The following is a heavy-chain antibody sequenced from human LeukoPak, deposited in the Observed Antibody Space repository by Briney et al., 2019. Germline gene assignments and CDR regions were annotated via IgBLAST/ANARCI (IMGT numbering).Heavy chain of an antibody. D-gene: IGHD5-18*01. V-gene: IGHV4-30-4*07. CDR1: GGSISSGGYS. CDR3: ARDEDTAMARGAFDI. CDR2: IYYSGST. J-gene: IGHJ3*02. Sequence: PSQTLSLTCAVSGGSISSGGYSWSWIRQPPGKGLEWIGYIYYSGSTYYNPSLKSRVTISVDTSKNQFSLKLSSVTAADTAVYYCARDEDTAMARGAFDIWGQGTMVTVSS.